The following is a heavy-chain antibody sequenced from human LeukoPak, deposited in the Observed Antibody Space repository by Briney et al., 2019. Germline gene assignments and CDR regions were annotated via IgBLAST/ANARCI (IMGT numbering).Heavy chain of an antibody. CDR3: AKDRLPDPDAFDI. J-gene: IGHJ3*02. CDR1: GFTFSSYA. CDR2: ISGSGCST. D-gene: IGHD1-14*01. Sequence: GGSLRLSCAASGFTFSSYAMSWVRQAPGKGLEWVSAISGSGCSTYYADSVKGRFTISRDNSKSTLYLQMNSLRAEDTAVYYCAKDRLPDPDAFDIWGQGRMVTVSS. V-gene: IGHV3-23*01.